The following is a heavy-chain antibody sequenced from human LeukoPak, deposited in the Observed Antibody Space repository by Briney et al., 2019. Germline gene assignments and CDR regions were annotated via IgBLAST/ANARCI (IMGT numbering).Heavy chain of an antibody. CDR3: ARGPPGLQYSSSYFYY. CDR2: INHSGST. J-gene: IGHJ4*02. CDR1: GGSFSGYY. Sequence: SETLSLTCAVYGGSFSGYYWSWIRQPPGKGLEWIGEINHSGSTNYNPSLKSRVTISVDTSKNQFSLKLSSVTAADTAVYYCARGPPGLQYSSSYFYYWGQGTLVTVSS. V-gene: IGHV4-34*01. D-gene: IGHD6-6*01.